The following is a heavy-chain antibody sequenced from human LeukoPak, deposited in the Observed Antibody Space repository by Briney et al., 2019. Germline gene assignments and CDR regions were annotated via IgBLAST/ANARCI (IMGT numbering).Heavy chain of an antibody. CDR2: MNPNSGNT. CDR3: ARKGSSWFNWFDP. CDR1: GYTFTSYD. V-gene: IGHV1-8*01. J-gene: IGHJ5*02. Sequence: ASVKVSCKASGYTFTSYDINWVRQAPGQGLEWMGWMNPNSGNTGYAQKFQGRVTMTRNTSISTAYMELSSLRSEDTAVYYCARKGSSWFNWFDPWGQGTLVTVSS. D-gene: IGHD6-13*01.